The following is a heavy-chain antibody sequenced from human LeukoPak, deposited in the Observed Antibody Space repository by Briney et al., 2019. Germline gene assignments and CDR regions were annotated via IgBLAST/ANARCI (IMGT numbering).Heavy chain of an antibody. CDR3: ARASYYYDSSGYFSARGGDFDY. D-gene: IGHD3-22*01. J-gene: IGHJ4*02. V-gene: IGHV1-69*13. CDR2: IIPIFGTA. CDR1: GYTFTSYG. Sequence: SVKVSCKASGYTFTSYGISWVRQAPGQGLEWMGGIIPIFGTANYAQKFQGRVTITADESTSTAYMELSSLRSEDTAVYYCARASYYYDSSGYFSARGGDFDYWGQGTLVTVSS.